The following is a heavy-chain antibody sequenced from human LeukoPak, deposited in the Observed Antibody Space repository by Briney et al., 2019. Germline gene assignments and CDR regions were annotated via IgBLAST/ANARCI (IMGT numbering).Heavy chain of an antibody. CDR3: ARDAVLLWFGELSDYFDY. CDR1: GFTFSSYW. V-gene: IGHV3-7*01. CDR2: IKQDGSEK. D-gene: IGHD3-10*01. J-gene: IGHJ4*02. Sequence: GGSLRLSCAASGFTFSSYWMSWVRQAPGKGLEWVANIKQDGSEKYYVDSVKGRFTISRDNAKNSLYLQMNSLRAEDTAVYCCARDAVLLWFGELSDYFDYWGQGTLVTVSS.